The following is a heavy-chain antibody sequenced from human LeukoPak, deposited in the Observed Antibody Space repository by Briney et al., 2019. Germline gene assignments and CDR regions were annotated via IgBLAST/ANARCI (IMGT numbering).Heavy chain of an antibody. V-gene: IGHV4-59*08. CDR1: GGSISRYY. CDR3: ARSGGYDSGWSFQH. CDR2: VYYSGTT. D-gene: IGHD5-12*01. Sequence: SETLSLTCIVSGGSISRYYWSWIRQPPGKGLEWIGYVYYSGTTNYNPSLKSRVTISVDTSKNQFSLKLSSVTAAGTAVYYCARSGGYDSGWSFQHWGQGTLVTISS. J-gene: IGHJ1*01.